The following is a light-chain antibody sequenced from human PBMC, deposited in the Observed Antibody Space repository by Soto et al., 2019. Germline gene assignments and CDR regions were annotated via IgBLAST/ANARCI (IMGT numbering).Light chain of an antibody. CDR2: EVT. Sequence: QSVLTQPASVSGSPGQSITISCGGTSSDVGAYIYVSWYQQFPGKAPKLLVYEVTNRPSGVSDRFSGSKSGNTASLTISGLQAEDEADYYCNSYTNSSAVVFGGGTKVTVL. CDR3: NSYTNSSAVV. V-gene: IGLV2-14*01. CDR1: SSDVGAYIY. J-gene: IGLJ2*01.